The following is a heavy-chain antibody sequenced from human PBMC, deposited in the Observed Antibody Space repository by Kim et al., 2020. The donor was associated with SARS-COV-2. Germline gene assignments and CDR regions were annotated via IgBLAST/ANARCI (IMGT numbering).Heavy chain of an antibody. CDR2: ISAYNGNT. CDR3: ARDLEFTEIAVAGGSDY. D-gene: IGHD6-19*01. Sequence: ASVKVSCKASGYTFTSYGISWVRQAPGQGLEWMGWISAYNGNTNYAQKLQGRVTMTTDTSTSTAYMELRSLRSDDTAVYYCARDLEFTEIAVAGGSDYWGQGTLVTVSS. CDR1: GYTFTSYG. J-gene: IGHJ4*02. V-gene: IGHV1-18*01.